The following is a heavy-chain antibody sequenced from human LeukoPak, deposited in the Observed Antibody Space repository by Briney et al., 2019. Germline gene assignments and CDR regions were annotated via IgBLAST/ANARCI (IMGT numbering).Heavy chain of an antibody. D-gene: IGHD2-15*01. J-gene: IGHJ4*02. V-gene: IGHV4-38-2*02. CDR1: GYSISSGYY. CDR3: ARRLLRSGGSSFDY. Sequence: SETLSLTCTVSGYSISSGYYWGWIRPPPGRGLEWIGSIYHSGSTYYNPSLKSRVTISVDTSKNQFSLKLSSVTAADTAVYYCARRLLRSGGSSFDYWGQGTLVTVSS. CDR2: IYHSGST.